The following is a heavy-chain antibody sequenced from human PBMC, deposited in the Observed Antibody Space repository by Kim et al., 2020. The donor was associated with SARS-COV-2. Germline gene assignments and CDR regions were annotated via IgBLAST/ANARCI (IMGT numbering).Heavy chain of an antibody. V-gene: IGHV4-59*08. CDR2: IYYSGST. CDR1: GGSISSYY. Sequence: SETLSLTCTVSGGSISSYYWSWIRQPPGKGLEWIGYIYYSGSTNYNPSLKSRVTISVDTSKNQFSLKLSSVTAADTAVYYCAKSPADYGDWDWYFDLWGRGTLVTVSS. CDR3: AKSPADYGDWDWYFDL. D-gene: IGHD4-17*01. J-gene: IGHJ2*01.